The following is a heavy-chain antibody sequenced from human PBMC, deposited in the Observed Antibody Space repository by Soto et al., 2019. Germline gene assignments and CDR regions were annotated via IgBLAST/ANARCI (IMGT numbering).Heavy chain of an antibody. CDR2: VIPVFAIT. Sequence: QVQLVQSGAEVKKPGSSVKVSCSASGDTFSSYGISWVRQAPGQGLEWLGGVIPVFAITKYAEKFQGRITFTSDDSSRTTSMDLRSLGSEDTGVYSCTRAKFHIASDGSSFITHFDPWGQGTPVTVS. CDR1: GDTFSSYG. J-gene: IGHJ5*02. D-gene: IGHD2-15*01. V-gene: IGHV1-69*01. CDR3: TRAKFHIASDGSSFITHFDP.